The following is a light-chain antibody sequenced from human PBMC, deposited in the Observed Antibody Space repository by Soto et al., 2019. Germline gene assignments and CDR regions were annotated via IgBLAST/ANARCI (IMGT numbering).Light chain of an antibody. CDR3: QNYDGPPLT. V-gene: IGKV1-27*01. CDR1: RAIRND. CDR2: AAF. J-gene: IGKJ4*01. Sequence: DMQMTQSPSSLSASVGDRVTITCRASRAIRNDLAWYQQKPGKVPKLLIYAAFTLQSGVPSRFSASASGTDFTLTISGLQPEDVATYYCQNYDGPPLTFCGGTKVEIK.